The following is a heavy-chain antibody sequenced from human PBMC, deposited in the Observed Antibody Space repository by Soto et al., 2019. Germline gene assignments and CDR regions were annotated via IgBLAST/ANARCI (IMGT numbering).Heavy chain of an antibody. V-gene: IGHV3-30-3*01. CDR2: TSYDSYNK. CDR3: ARDRWGVRGFDY. J-gene: IGHJ4*02. CDR1: GFTFNNYA. D-gene: IGHD3-16*01. Sequence: QVQLVESGGGVVQPGRSLTLSCAASGFTFNNYAMSWVRQAPGKGLEWLALTSYDSYNKYYADSVKGRFTISRDNSKNTLYLQMNSLRAEDTAVYYCARDRWGVRGFDYWGQGTLVTVSS.